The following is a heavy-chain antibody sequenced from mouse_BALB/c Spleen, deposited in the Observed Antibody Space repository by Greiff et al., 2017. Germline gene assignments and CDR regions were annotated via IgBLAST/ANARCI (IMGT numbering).Heavy chain of an antibody. J-gene: IGHJ4*01. V-gene: IGHV2-5-1*01. D-gene: IGHD2-3*01. CDR3: AKNYDGYYYAMDY. Sequence: QVQLQQSGPSLVQPSQSLSITCTVSGFSLTSYGVHWVRQSPGKGLEWLGVIWRGGSTDYNAAFMSRLSITKDNSKSQVFFKMNSLQADDTAIYYCAKNYDGYYYAMDYWGQGTSVTVSS. CDR1: GFSLTSYG. CDR2: IWRGGST.